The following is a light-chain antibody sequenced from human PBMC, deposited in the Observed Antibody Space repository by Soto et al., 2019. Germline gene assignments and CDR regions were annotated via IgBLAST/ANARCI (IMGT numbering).Light chain of an antibody. J-gene: IGKJ5*01. CDR3: QQSSNWPLT. Sequence: EIVLTQSPATLSLSPGERATRSCRASQSVSSYLAWYQQKPGEAPRLLIYDASNRATGIPARFSGSGSGTDFTLTISSLEPEDFAVDYCQQSSNWPLTFGQGTRLEIK. V-gene: IGKV3-11*01. CDR2: DAS. CDR1: QSVSSY.